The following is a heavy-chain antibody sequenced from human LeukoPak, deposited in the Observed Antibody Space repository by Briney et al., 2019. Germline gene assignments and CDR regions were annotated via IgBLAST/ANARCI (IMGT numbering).Heavy chain of an antibody. CDR2: TSYDGGNK. CDR1: GFSFSTYG. V-gene: IGHV3-30*03. J-gene: IGHJ6*02. D-gene: IGHD3-10*01. Sequence: GRSLTLSCAASGFSFSTYGMHWVRQAPGKGLEWVAFTSYDGGNKKYADSVKGRFTISRDNSKNTLYLQMNSLRAEDTALYYCARGHYGSPYFYYGMDVWGQGTTVTVS. CDR3: ARGHYGSPYFYYGMDV.